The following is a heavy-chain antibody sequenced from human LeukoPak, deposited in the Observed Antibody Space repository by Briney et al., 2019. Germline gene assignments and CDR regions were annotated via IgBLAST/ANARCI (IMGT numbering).Heavy chain of an antibody. CDR3: AKAAAGEYYFDY. V-gene: IGHV4-30-4*08. Sequence: KPSETLSLTCTVSGGSISSGDYYWSWIRQPPGKGLEWIGYIYYSGSTYYNPSLKSRVTISVDTSKNQFSLKLSSVTAADTAVYYCAKAAAGEYYFDYWGQGTLVTVSS. D-gene: IGHD6-13*01. CDR2: IYYSGST. CDR1: GGSISSGDYY. J-gene: IGHJ4*02.